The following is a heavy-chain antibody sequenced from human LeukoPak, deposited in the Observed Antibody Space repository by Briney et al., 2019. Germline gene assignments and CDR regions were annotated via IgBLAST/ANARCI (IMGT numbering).Heavy chain of an antibody. CDR2: INRNGGST. V-gene: IGHV3-20*04. Sequence: GGSLRLSCAASGFTFDDYGMSWVRQAPGKGLEWVSGINRNGGSTGYADSVKGRFTISRDNAKNSLYLQMNSLRAEDTALYYCARDYDSSGYYTTYLDYWGQGTLVTVSS. CDR3: ARDYDSSGYYTTYLDY. J-gene: IGHJ4*02. D-gene: IGHD3-22*01. CDR1: GFTFDDYG.